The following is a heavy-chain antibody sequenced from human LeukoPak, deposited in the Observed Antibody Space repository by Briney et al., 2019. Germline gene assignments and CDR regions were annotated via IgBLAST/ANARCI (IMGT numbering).Heavy chain of an antibody. Sequence: GGSLRLSCVGSGFTFSSYWMTWVRQAPGKGLEWVSSISSSSSYIYYADSVKGRFTISRDNAKNSLYLQMNSLRAEDTAVYYCARDPVEMATPNFDYWGQGTLVTVSS. D-gene: IGHD5-24*01. J-gene: IGHJ4*02. V-gene: IGHV3-21*01. CDR2: ISSSSSYI. CDR1: GFTFSSYW. CDR3: ARDPVEMATPNFDY.